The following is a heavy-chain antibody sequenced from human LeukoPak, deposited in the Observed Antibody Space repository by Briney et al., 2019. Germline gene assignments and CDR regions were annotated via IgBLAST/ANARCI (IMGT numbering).Heavy chain of an antibody. V-gene: IGHV3-20*01. Sequence: GGSLRLSCAASGFTFDDYGMSWVRQAPGKGLEWVSGINWNGGSTGYADSVKGRFTISRDNAKNSLYLQMNSLRAEDMALYHCARDYYGSGDYYFDYWGQGTLVTVSS. CDR3: ARDYYGSGDYYFDY. J-gene: IGHJ4*02. D-gene: IGHD3-10*01. CDR2: INWNGGST. CDR1: GFTFDDYG.